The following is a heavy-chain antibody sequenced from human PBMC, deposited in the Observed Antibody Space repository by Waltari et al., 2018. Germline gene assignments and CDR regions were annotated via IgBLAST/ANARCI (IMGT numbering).Heavy chain of an antibody. J-gene: IGHJ4*02. V-gene: IGHV1-2*02. CDR1: GYTFTAYF. Sequence: QVQLVQSGTEVTKPGASVAVSCQAFGYTFTAYFLHWVRQAPGQGLEWMGWLDPKTGDRNSAPRFQGRVTMTRDTSIHTAYLKVTSLKSDDTAVYYCVRDVNDDPRGDYWGQGTLVTVSS. D-gene: IGHD1-1*01. CDR2: LDPKTGDR. CDR3: VRDVNDDPRGDY.